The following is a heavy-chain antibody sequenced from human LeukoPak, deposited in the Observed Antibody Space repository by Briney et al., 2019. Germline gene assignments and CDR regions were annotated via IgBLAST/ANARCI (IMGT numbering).Heavy chain of an antibody. D-gene: IGHD6-19*01. CDR1: GGSISTYN. CDR3: ARAPRLAPPRFDP. Sequence: SETLSLTCTVSGGSISTYNWNWIRQPPGKGLEWIGYIYYSGSTNYNPSLKSRVTISVDTSKNQFSLKLSSVTAADTAVYYCARAPRLAPPRFDPWGQGTLVTVSS. V-gene: IGHV4-59*01. CDR2: IYYSGST. J-gene: IGHJ5*02.